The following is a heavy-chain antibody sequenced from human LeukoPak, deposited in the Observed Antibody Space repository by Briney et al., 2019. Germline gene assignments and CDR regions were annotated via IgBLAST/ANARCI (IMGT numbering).Heavy chain of an antibody. Sequence: SETLTHTSTDYGGAFSGYYLSWIRQPPGNGLEWIGEINHSGSTNYNPSLKSRVTISVDTSKNQFSLKLSSVTAADTDVYYCARSSSSSSDYWGQGTLVTVSS. J-gene: IGHJ4*02. CDR1: GGAFSGYY. CDR2: INHSGST. D-gene: IGHD6-6*01. CDR3: ARSSSSSSDY. V-gene: IGHV4-34*01.